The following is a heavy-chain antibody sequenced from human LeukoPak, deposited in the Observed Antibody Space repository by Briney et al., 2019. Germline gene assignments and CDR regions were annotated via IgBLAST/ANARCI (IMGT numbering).Heavy chain of an antibody. J-gene: IGHJ6*03. V-gene: IGHV4-4*07. CDR1: GGSISSYY. CDR3: ARGRGYCSSTSCYTSHYYYMDV. Sequence: SETLSLTCTVSGGSISSYYWSWIRQPAGKGLEWIGRIYTSGSTNYNPSLKSRVTMSVDTSKNQFSLKLSSVTAADTAVYYCARGRGYCSSTSCYTSHYYYMDVWGNGTTVTVSS. CDR2: IYTSGST. D-gene: IGHD2-2*02.